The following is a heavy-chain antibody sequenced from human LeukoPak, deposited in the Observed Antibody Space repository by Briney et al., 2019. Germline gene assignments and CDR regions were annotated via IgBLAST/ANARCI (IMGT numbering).Heavy chain of an antibody. CDR2: SYHSRST. CDR3: ARLSPDGFDI. J-gene: IGHJ3*02. Sequence: PSGTLSLTCAVSGGSITSSKWWTWVRQPPGKGLEWIGESYHSRSTNYNPSLKSRVTISVDKSKKQFSLKLSSVTAADTAVYYCARLSPDGFDIWGQGTMVTVFS. D-gene: IGHD2/OR15-2a*01. CDR1: GGSITSSKW. V-gene: IGHV4-4*02.